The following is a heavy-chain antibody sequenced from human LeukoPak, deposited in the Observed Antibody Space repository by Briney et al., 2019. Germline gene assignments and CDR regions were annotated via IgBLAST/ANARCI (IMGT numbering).Heavy chain of an antibody. CDR3: ARASDSSGYYFRNWFDP. CDR1: GFTFTRYS. J-gene: IGHJ5*02. D-gene: IGHD3-22*01. Sequence: GGSLRLSCAASGFTFTRYSMNWVRQAPGKGLEWVSYISSSSSTIHYADSVKGRFAISRDNAKNSLNLQMNSLRDEDTAVYYCARASDSSGYYFRNWFDPWGQGTLVTVSS. V-gene: IGHV3-48*02. CDR2: ISSSSSTI.